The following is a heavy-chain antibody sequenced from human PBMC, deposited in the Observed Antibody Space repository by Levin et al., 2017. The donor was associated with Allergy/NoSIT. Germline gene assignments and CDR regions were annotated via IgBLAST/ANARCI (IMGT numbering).Heavy chain of an antibody. Sequence: LSLTCAASGFTFSSYGMHWVRQAPGKGLEWVAVISYDGSNKYYADSVKGRFTISRDNSKNTLYLQMNSLRAEDTAVYYCAKEAGAVGTRSYFDYWGQGTLVTVSS. J-gene: IGHJ4*02. V-gene: IGHV3-30*18. CDR2: ISYDGSNK. CDR3: AKEAGAVGTRSYFDY. CDR1: GFTFSSYG. D-gene: IGHD1-14*01.